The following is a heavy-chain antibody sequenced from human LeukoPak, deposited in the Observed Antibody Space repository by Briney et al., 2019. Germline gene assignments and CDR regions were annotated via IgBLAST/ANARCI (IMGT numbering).Heavy chain of an antibody. CDR3: ARDSDGGQRLDP. J-gene: IGHJ5*02. CDR2: ISDDGTKE. D-gene: IGHD3-16*01. V-gene: IGHV3-30-3*01. Sequence: GGSLRLSCVASGFTFSSYAMHWVRQAPGKGLEWVAVISDDGTKEYYADSVKGRFTISRDNSRNTVYTSKSTLFLQMNSLRAEDTAVYYCARDSDGGQRLDPWGQGTLVTVSS. CDR1: GFTFSSYA.